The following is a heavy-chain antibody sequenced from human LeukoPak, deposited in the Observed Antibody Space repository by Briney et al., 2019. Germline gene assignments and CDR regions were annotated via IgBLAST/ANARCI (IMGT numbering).Heavy chain of an antibody. V-gene: IGHV3-23*01. CDR1: GFIFSSYV. CDR2: ISVGGGDT. J-gene: IGHJ4*02. Sequence: PGGSLRLSCEASGFIFSSYVMGWVRQAPGKGLEWVSSISVGGGDTFTADSVKGRFTITRENSKNTLYLQMMGLRVEDTAIYYCAKDEPRGGYYPLYYFDYWGQGTLVTVSS. CDR3: AKDEPRGGYYPLYYFDY. D-gene: IGHD1-26*01.